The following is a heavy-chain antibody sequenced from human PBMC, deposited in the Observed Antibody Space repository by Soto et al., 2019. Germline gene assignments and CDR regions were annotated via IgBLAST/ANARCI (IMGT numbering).Heavy chain of an antibody. J-gene: IGHJ3*02. D-gene: IGHD3-16*01. V-gene: IGHV3-64D*06. CDR1: GFTFSSYA. Sequence: EVQLVESGGGLVQPGGPLKLSCSALGFTFSSYAWPWVGQAPGKGLEYVSAISSNGGSTYYADSVKGRFTISRDNSKNTLYLQMSSLRAEDTAVYYCVKGVSYAFDIWGQGTMVTVSS. CDR2: ISSNGGST. CDR3: VKGVSYAFDI.